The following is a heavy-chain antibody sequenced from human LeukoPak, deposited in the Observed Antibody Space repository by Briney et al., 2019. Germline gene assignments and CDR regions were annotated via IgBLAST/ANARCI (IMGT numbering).Heavy chain of an antibody. CDR3: ARGSSNWYFDL. CDR2: ISSFSTYT. Sequence: GGSLRLSCAVSGFSFSDYYMSWIRQTPGKGLEWASYISSFSTYTNYADSVKGRFTISRDNAKNSLHLQMNSLRDEDTAVYYCARGSSNWYFDLWGRGTLVTVSS. D-gene: IGHD2-15*01. CDR1: GFSFSDYY. J-gene: IGHJ2*01. V-gene: IGHV3-11*06.